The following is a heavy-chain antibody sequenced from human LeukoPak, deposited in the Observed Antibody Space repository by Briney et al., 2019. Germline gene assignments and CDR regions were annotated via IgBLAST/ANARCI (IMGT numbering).Heavy chain of an antibody. CDR2: IIPILGIA. Sequence: VASVKVSCKASGGTFSSYAISWVRQAPGQGLEWMGRIIPILGIANYAQKFQGRVTITADKSASTAYMELSSLRSEDRAVYYCARDPSPSYYDILTGYYYGMDVWGQGTTVTVSS. D-gene: IGHD3-9*01. J-gene: IGHJ6*02. CDR3: ARDPSPSYYDILTGYYYGMDV. CDR1: GGTFSSYA. V-gene: IGHV1-69*04.